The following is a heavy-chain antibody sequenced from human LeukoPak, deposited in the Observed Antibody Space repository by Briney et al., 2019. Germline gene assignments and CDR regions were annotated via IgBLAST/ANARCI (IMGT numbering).Heavy chain of an antibody. J-gene: IGHJ4*02. V-gene: IGHV3-21*01. CDR3: ARDSLGYCSSTSCWPY. Sequence: GGSLRLSCAASGFTFSSYSMNWVRQAPGKGLEWVSSISSSRSYIYYADSVKGRFTISRDNAKNSLYLQMNSLRAEDTAVYYCARDSLGYCSSTSCWPYWGQGTLVTVSS. CDR2: ISSSRSYI. CDR1: GFTFSSYS. D-gene: IGHD2-2*01.